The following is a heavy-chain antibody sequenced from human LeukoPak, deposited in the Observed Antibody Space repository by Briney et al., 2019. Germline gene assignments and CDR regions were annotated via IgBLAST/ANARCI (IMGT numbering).Heavy chain of an antibody. D-gene: IGHD3-3*01. CDR3: ARDRYYDFWSGYYTTYYYYYMDV. J-gene: IGHJ6*03. V-gene: IGHV3-30*01. Sequence: PWGSLRLSCAASGFTFSSYAMHWVRQAPGKGLEWVAVISYDGSNKYYADSVKGRFTISRDNSKNTLYLQMNSLRAEDTAVYYCARDRYYDFWSGYYTTYYYYYMDVWGKGTTVTVSS. CDR2: ISYDGSNK. CDR1: GFTFSSYA.